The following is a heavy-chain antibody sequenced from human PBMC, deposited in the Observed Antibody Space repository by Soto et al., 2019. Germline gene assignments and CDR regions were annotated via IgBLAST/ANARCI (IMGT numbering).Heavy chain of an antibody. D-gene: IGHD2-15*01. J-gene: IGHJ5*02. CDR3: ARGGPIVVVVAATRFSWFDP. Sequence: SETLSLTCAVYGGSFSGYYWSWIRQPPGKGLEWIGEINHSGSTNYNPSLKSRVTISVDTSKNQFSLKLSSVTAADTAVYYCARGGPIVVVVAATRFSWFDPWGQGTLVTVSS. CDR1: GGSFSGYY. CDR2: INHSGST. V-gene: IGHV4-34*01.